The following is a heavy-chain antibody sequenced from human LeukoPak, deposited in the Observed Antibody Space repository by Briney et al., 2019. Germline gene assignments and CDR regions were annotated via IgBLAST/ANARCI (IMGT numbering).Heavy chain of an antibody. CDR3: ARDPSGSVSSWFDP. Sequence: GGSLRLSCAASGFTFSSYSLSWIRQAPGKGLEWVSYISSSGSTIYYADSVKGRFTISRDNAKNSLYLRMNSLRAEDTAVYYCARDPSGSVSSWFDPWGQGTLVTVSS. V-gene: IGHV3-48*04. D-gene: IGHD3-10*01. J-gene: IGHJ5*02. CDR2: ISSSGSTI. CDR1: GFTFSSYS.